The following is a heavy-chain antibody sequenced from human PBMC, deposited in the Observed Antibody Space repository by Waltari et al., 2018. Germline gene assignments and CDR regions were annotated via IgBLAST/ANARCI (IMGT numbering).Heavy chain of an antibody. V-gene: IGHV1-2*02. CDR2: INPNSGGT. CDR1: GYTFTGYH. D-gene: IGHD2-21*01. J-gene: IGHJ4*02. CDR3: LRAYYLDY. Sequence: QVQLVQSGAEVKKPGASVKVSCKVSGYTFTGYHLHWVRQAPGQGLEWMGWINPNSGGTNYAQKFQGRVTMTRDTSINTAYMELTSLTFDDTAVYYCLRAYYLDYWGLGTPVTVSS.